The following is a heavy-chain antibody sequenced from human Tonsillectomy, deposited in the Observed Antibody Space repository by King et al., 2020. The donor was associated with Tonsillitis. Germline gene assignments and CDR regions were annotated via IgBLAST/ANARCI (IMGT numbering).Heavy chain of an antibody. CDR1: GFTFSFYG. Sequence: VQLVESGGGVVQPGRSLRLSCAASGFTFSFYGMHWVRQAPGKGLEWVAVISYDGSNKYYAESVKGRFTISRDNSENTLSLQMNSLRAEDTAVYYCAKGGRGATTRYFYYYMDVWGKGTTVTVSS. J-gene: IGHJ6*03. CDR2: ISYDGSNK. CDR3: AKGGRGATTRYFYYYMDV. D-gene: IGHD1-26*01. V-gene: IGHV3-30*05.